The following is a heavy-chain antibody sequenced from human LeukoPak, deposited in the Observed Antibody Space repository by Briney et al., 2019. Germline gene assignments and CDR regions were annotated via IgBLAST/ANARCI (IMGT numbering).Heavy chain of an antibody. D-gene: IGHD6-19*01. J-gene: IGHJ6*03. Sequence: ASVKVSCKASGYTFTGYYMHWVRQAPGQGLEWMGWINPNSGGTNYAQKFQGRVTMTRDTSISTAYMELSRLRSDDTAVYYCARGTRGGVPYSSGWPAVPYYYYMDVWGKGTTVTVSS. CDR2: INPNSGGT. CDR1: GYTFTGYY. V-gene: IGHV1-2*02. CDR3: ARGTRGGVPYSSGWPAVPYYYYMDV.